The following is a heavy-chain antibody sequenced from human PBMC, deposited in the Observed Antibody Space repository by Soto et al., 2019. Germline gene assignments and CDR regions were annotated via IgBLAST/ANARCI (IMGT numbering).Heavy chain of an antibody. Sequence: GGSLRLSCAASGFTFSSYSMNWVRQAPGKGLEWVSSISSSSSYIYYADSVKGRFTISKDNSKNTLYLQMSNLREEDTALYYCAKDAVYKDGLWLMDSWGQGTLVTVS. CDR1: GFTFSSYS. CDR2: ISSSSSYI. J-gene: IGHJ5*02. D-gene: IGHD2-21*01. CDR3: AKDAVYKDGLWLMDS. V-gene: IGHV3-21*04.